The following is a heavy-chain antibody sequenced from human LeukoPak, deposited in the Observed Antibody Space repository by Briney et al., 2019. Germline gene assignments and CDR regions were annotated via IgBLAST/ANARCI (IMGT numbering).Heavy chain of an antibody. D-gene: IGHD2-15*01. CDR3: AKGGCRGTCNPLAY. CDR1: GFTFSGSG. CDR2: SGDSDGST. J-gene: IGHJ4*02. Sequence: LPGGSLRLSCAASGFTFSGSGMSWVRQAPGKGLEWISSSGDSDGSTYYADSLKGRFTISRDNSKNTLYLQMNSLRAEDTAVYYCAKGGCRGTCNPLAYWGQGALVTVSP. V-gene: IGHV3-23*01.